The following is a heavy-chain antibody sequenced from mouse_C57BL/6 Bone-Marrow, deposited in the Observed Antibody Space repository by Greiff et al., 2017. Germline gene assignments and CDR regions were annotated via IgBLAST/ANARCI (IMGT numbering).Heavy chain of an antibody. V-gene: IGHV2-2*01. Sequence: VKLQESGPGLVQPSQSLSITCTVSGFSLTSYGVHWVRQSPGKGLEWLGVIWRGGSTDYNAAFISRLSISKDNSKSQVFFKMNSLQADDTAIYYCARRTLYAMDYWGQGTSVTVSS. CDR2: IWRGGST. J-gene: IGHJ4*01. CDR1: GFSLTSYG. CDR3: ARRTLYAMDY.